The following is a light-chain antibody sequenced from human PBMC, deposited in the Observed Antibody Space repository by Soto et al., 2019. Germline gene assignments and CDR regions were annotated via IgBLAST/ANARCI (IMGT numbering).Light chain of an antibody. CDR2: AAS. J-gene: IGKJ2*01. V-gene: IGKV3-15*01. CDR1: QRISTN. CDR3: QQYHNWLLYT. Sequence: EIVMTQSPATLSVSPGERATLSCRASQRISTNLAWYQQRPGQAPRLPIYAASTRATGIPARFSGSGSGTEFTLTISSLQSEDFAVYYCQQYHNWLLYTFGQGTKLEI.